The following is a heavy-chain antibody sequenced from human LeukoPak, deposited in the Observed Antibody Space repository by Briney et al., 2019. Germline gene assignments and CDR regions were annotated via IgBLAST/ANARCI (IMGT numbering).Heavy chain of an antibody. D-gene: IGHD2-2*01. CDR1: GFTFSTYG. V-gene: IGHV3-33*01. Sequence: PGRSLRLSCAASGFTFSTYGMHWVRQAPGKGLQWVAVIWYDGSNKQYADSVKGRFTISRDNSKNTLYLQMNSLRAVDTAVYYCARSRYCSSTSCYGFLDYWGQGTLVTVSS. CDR3: ARSRYCSSTSCYGFLDY. J-gene: IGHJ4*02. CDR2: IWYDGSNK.